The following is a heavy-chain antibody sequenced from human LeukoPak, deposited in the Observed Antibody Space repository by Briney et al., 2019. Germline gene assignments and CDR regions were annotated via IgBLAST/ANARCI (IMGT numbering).Heavy chain of an antibody. Sequence: SETLSLTCAVYGGSFSGYYWSWIRQPPGKGLEWIGEINHSGSTNYNPSLKSRVTISVDTSKNQFSLKLSSVTAADTAVYYCARGLGNRITMIVVVKSGAFDTWGQGTMVTVSS. J-gene: IGHJ3*02. V-gene: IGHV4-34*01. CDR2: INHSGST. D-gene: IGHD3-22*01. CDR1: GGSFSGYY. CDR3: ARGLGNRITMIVVVKSGAFDT.